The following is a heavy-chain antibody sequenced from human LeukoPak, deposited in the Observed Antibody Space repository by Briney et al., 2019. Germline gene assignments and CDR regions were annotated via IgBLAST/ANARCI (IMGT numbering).Heavy chain of an antibody. J-gene: IGHJ4*02. CDR3: ARVSDGSGSYFFDY. CDR1: GYTFTSYA. V-gene: IGHV1-69*13. CDR2: IIPIFGTA. D-gene: IGHD3-10*01. Sequence: ASVKVSCKASGYTFTSYAISWVRQAPGQGLEWMGGIIPIFGTANYAQKFQGRVTITADESTSTAYMELSSLRSEDTAVYYCARVSDGSGSYFFDYWGQGTLVTVSS.